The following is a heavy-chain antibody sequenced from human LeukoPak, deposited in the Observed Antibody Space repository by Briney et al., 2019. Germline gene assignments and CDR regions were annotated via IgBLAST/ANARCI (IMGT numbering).Heavy chain of an antibody. CDR3: ASWYDSSGYTYFDC. D-gene: IGHD3-22*01. V-gene: IGHV4-59*08. Sequence: KPSETLSLTCTVSGGSISSYYWSWIRQPPGKGLEWIGYIYYSGSTNYNPSLKSRVTISVDTSKNQFSLKLSSVTAADTAVYYCASWYDSSGYTYFDCWGQGTLVTVSS. J-gene: IGHJ4*02. CDR2: IYYSGST. CDR1: GGSISSYY.